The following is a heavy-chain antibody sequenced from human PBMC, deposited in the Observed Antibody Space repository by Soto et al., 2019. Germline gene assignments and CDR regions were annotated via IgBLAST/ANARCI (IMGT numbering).Heavy chain of an antibody. CDR3: ARAVDSGGFPDAFDI. V-gene: IGHV4-30-4*01. J-gene: IGHJ3*02. D-gene: IGHD3-22*01. Sequence: QVQLQESGPGLVKPSQTLSLTCTVSGDSISIGDYYWSWIRHPPGKGLEWIGYIYYSGNTYYNPSLKSRITISVDMSKNQFSLKLSLVTAADTALYYCARAVDSGGFPDAFDIWGQGTMVTVSS. CDR1: GDSISIGDYY. CDR2: IYYSGNT.